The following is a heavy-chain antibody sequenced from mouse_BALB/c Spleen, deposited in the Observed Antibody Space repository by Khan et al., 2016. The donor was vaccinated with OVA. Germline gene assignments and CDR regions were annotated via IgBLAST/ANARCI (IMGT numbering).Heavy chain of an antibody. CDR2: INTYTGEP. Sequence: QIQLVQSGPELKKPGETVKISCKASGYTFTNYGMNWVKQAPGKGLKWMGWINTYTGEPTYADDFKGRFAFSLETSASTAYLQINNLKHEETATYFCARPPYFSYVMGYWGQGTSVTVSS. CDR3: ARPPYFSYVMGY. J-gene: IGHJ4*01. CDR1: GYTFTNYG. D-gene: IGHD2-10*01. V-gene: IGHV9-3-1*01.